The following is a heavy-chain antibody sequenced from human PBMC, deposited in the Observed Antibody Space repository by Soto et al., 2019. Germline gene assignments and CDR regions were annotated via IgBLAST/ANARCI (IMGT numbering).Heavy chain of an antibody. CDR2: ISYDGNNK. V-gene: IGHV3-30-3*01. Sequence: GGSLILSCAASGFSFSSYAMHWVRQAPGKGLEWVAIISYDGNNKYYADSVKGRFTISRDKSKKTLYLQMNSVRPEDTAVYYCARDPRGITMIVVVDLDYWGQGTLVTVSS. J-gene: IGHJ4*02. CDR3: ARDPRGITMIVVVDLDY. D-gene: IGHD3-22*01. CDR1: GFSFSSYA.